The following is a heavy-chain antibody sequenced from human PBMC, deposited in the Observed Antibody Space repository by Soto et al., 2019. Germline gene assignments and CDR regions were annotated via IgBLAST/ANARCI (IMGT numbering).Heavy chain of an antibody. J-gene: IGHJ6*03. CDR3: ARRGRPDLYYMDV. CDR1: GFTLSGYA. CDR2: ISSNGVGT. V-gene: IGHV3-64*01. Sequence: EVQLAESGGGLAQPGGSLRLSCAASGFTLSGYAMDWVRQAPGKGLEYVSGISSNGVGTYYANSVQGRFTISRDNSKNPVYLQMGSLRPEDMAVYYWARRGRPDLYYMDVWGKGTTVTVS. D-gene: IGHD6-6*01.